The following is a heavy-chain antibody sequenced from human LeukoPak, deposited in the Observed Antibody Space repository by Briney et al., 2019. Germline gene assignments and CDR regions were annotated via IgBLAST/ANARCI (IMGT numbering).Heavy chain of an antibody. CDR3: ASEMATIQDY. CDR1: GFTFSSYA. D-gene: IGHD5-24*01. V-gene: IGHV3-30-3*01. CDR2: ISYDGSNK. J-gene: IGHJ4*02. Sequence: SGRSLRLSCAASGFTFSSYAMHWVRQAPGKGLEWVAVISYDGSNKYYADSVKGRSTTSRDNSKNTLYLQMNSLRAEDTAVYYCASEMATIQDYWGQGTLVTVSS.